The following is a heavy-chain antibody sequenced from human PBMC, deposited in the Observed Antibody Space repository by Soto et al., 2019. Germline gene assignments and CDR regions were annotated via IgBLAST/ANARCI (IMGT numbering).Heavy chain of an antibody. CDR3: ASSAA. D-gene: IGHD6-19*01. CDR1: GFIFRSYG. J-gene: IGHJ5*02. Sequence: QVQLVESGGGVVQPGRSLRLSCAASGFIFRSYGMHWVRQAPGKGLEWVAVIWYDGSNTYYADPVKGRFTSSRDNSKNTLFLQMNSLRAEDTAVYYCASSAAWGRGTLVTVSS. CDR2: IWYDGSNT. V-gene: IGHV3-33*01.